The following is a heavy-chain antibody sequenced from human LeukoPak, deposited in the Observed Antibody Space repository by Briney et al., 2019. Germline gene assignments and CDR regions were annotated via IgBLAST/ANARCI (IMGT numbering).Heavy chain of an antibody. CDR2: IYPGDSDT. CDR3: PRSLRWLPYYFDY. J-gene: IGHJ4*02. Sequence: GVSLKISCKGSGYSFTSYWIGWVRQMPGKGLGWMGIIYPGDSDTRYSPSLQGQVTISADKSISTAYLQWSSLKASDTAMYHCPRSLRWLPYYFDYWGQGTLVTVSS. V-gene: IGHV5-51*01. D-gene: IGHD5-24*01. CDR1: GYSFTSYW.